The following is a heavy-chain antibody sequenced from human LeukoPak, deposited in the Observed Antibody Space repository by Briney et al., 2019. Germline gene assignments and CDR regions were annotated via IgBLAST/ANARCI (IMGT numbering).Heavy chain of an antibody. CDR2: IYPGDSAT. CDR3: ARHNREYASHPPLDY. Sequence: GESLKISGKGSEYSFTTYRSVWVRQMPGKGLEWMGIIYPGDSATRYSPSFQGQVTISADKSISTAYLQWSSLKASDTAIYYCARHNREYASHPPLDYWGQGTLVTVSS. J-gene: IGHJ4*02. CDR1: EYSFTTYR. V-gene: IGHV5-51*01. D-gene: IGHD1-14*01.